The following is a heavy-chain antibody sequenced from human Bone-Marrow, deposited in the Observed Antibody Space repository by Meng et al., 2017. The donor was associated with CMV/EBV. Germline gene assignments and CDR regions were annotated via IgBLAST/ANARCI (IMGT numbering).Heavy chain of an antibody. V-gene: IGHV4-61*05. CDR1: GGSISSSSYY. CDR2: IYYSGST. J-gene: IGHJ4*02. CDR3: AGVGATGNFDY. Sequence: SETLSLTCTVSGGSISSSSYYWGWIRQPPGKGLEWIGYIYYSGSTNYNPSLKSRVTISVDTSKNQFSLKLSSVTAADTAVYYCAGVGATGNFDYWGQGTLVTVSS. D-gene: IGHD1-26*01.